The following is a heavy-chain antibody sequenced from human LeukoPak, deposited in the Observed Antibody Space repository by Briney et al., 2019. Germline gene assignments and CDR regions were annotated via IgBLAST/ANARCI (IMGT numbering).Heavy chain of an antibody. CDR1: GFTFSSYA. D-gene: IGHD2-2*02. CDR2: ISGSGGST. J-gene: IGHJ4*02. V-gene: IGHV3-23*01. CDR3: AKGAVVVPAAILDYFDY. Sequence: GGSLRLSCAASGFTFSSYAMSWVRHAPGKGLEWVSAISGSGGSTYYADSVKGRFTISRDNSKNTLYLQMNSLRAEDTAVYYCAKGAVVVPAAILDYFDYWGQGTLVTVSS.